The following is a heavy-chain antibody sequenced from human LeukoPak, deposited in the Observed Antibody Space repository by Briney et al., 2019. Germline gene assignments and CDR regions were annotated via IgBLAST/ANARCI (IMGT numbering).Heavy chain of an antibody. D-gene: IGHD5-18*01. Sequence: SETLSLTCTVSGGSIRSYYWSWIRQPPGKGLEGSGDIYYRGSTNYNPSLKSRVTISVDTSKNQFSLKLGSVTAADPAVYYCARVGDTASPFFDYWGQGTLATLSS. J-gene: IGHJ4*02. CDR1: GGSIRSYY. CDR2: IYYRGST. CDR3: ARVGDTASPFFDY. V-gene: IGHV4-59*01.